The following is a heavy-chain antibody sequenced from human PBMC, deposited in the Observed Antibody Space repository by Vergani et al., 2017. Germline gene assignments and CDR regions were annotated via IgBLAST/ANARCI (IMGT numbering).Heavy chain of an antibody. CDR1: GGTFNIYS. CDR3: ASPRTAENLPKPLYYFYGLDV. CDR2: ITPFFPTG. Sequence: QVQLVQSGAEVKKPGSSVKVSCKASGGTFNIYSVSWLRQAPGQGPEWMGGITPFFPTGHYAQKFQGRVTITADESATTVYMELSSLRSEDTAVYYCASPRTAENLPKPLYYFYGLDVWGRGSTVTVSS. D-gene: IGHD7-27*01. J-gene: IGHJ6*01. V-gene: IGHV1-69*12.